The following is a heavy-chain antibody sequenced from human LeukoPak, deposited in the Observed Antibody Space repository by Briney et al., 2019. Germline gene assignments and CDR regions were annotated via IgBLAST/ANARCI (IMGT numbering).Heavy chain of an antibody. CDR2: IYSDNT. CDR1: GFTVSSNS. D-gene: IGHD4-17*01. V-gene: IGHV3-53*01. CDR3: ARDIDPNYGDSYLDY. J-gene: IGHJ4*02. Sequence: GGSLRLSCTVSGFTVSSNSMSWVRQAPGKGLEWVSFIYSDNTHYSDSVKGRFTISRDNAKNSLYLQMNSLRAEDTAVYYCARDIDPNYGDSYLDYWGQGTLVTVSS.